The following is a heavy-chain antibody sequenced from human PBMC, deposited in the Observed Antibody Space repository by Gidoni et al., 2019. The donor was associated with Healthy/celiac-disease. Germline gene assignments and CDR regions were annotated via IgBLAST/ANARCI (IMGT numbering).Heavy chain of an antibody. CDR1: GFTFDAYA. CDR2: ISWNSGSI. D-gene: IGHD2-15*01. Sequence: EVQLVESGGGLVQPGRSLRLSCAASGFTFDAYAMPWVRQAPGKGLEWVSGISWNSGSIGYADSVKGRFTISRDNAKNSLYLQMNSLRAEDTALYYCAKVGGYCSGGSCYYYFDYWGQGTLVTVSS. J-gene: IGHJ4*02. V-gene: IGHV3-9*01. CDR3: AKVGGYCSGGSCYYYFDY.